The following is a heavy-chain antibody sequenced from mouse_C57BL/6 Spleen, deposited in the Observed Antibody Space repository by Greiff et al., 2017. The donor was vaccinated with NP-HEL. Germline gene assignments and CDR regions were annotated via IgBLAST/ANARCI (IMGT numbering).Heavy chain of an antibody. J-gene: IGHJ4*01. CDR1: GYTFTDYE. D-gene: IGHD2-12*01. CDR2: IDPETGGT. V-gene: IGHV1-15*01. CDR3: TRSPYYSFAMDY. Sequence: VQLQQSGAELVRPGASVTLSCKASGYTFTDYEMHWVKQTPVHGLEWIGAIDPETGGTAYNQKFKGKAIPTADKSSSTAYMELRSLTSEDSAVYYCTRSPYYSFAMDYWGQGTSVTVSS.